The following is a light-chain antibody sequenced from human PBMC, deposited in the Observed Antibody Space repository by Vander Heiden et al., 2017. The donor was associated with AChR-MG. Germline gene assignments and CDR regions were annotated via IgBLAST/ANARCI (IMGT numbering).Light chain of an antibody. CDR3: SSYAGSNNLHVV. CDR1: SSDVGGYNY. Sequence: QSALTQPPPAPGSPGQSVTISCTGTSSDVGGYNYVSWYQQHPGKAPKLMIYEVSKRPSGVPDRFSGSKSGNTASLTVSGLQAEDEADYYCSSYAGSNNLHVVFGGGTKLTVL. J-gene: IGLJ2*01. V-gene: IGLV2-8*01. CDR2: EVS.